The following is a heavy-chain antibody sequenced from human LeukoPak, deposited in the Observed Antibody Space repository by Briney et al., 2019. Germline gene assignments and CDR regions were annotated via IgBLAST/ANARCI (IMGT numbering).Heavy chain of an antibody. J-gene: IGHJ5*02. CDR2: MNPNSGNT. V-gene: IGHV1-8*01. D-gene: IGHD3-10*01. CDR3: ARGFFDGSGSSNWFDP. Sequence: ASVKVSCKASGYTFTSYDINWVRQATGQGLEWMGWMNPNSGNTGYAQKFQGRVTMTRNTSISTAYMELSSLRSEDTAAYYCARGFFDGSGSSNWFDPWGQGTLVTVSS. CDR1: GYTFTSYD.